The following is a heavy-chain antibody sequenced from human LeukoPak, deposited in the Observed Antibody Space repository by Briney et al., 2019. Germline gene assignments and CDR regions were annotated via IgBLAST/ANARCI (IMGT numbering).Heavy chain of an antibody. CDR1: GFTFSGHS. J-gene: IGHJ4*02. Sequence: PGGSLKLSCEASGFTFSGHSVHWVRQASAKGLEWVGRIRNQANNYATAYAASVTVRFTVSRDDSKNTAYMQMNSLKTEDTAVYYCTRMGVTVPEGAGDYWGQGTLVTVYS. V-gene: IGHV3-73*01. D-gene: IGHD2-21*02. CDR2: IRNQANNYAT. CDR3: TRMGVTVPEGAGDY.